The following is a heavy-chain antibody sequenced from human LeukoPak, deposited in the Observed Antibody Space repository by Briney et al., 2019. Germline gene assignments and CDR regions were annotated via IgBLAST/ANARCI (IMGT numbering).Heavy chain of an antibody. D-gene: IGHD3-22*01. V-gene: IGHV4-39*01. J-gene: IGHJ4*02. CDR2: IYYSGST. CDR1: GGSISSSSYY. CDR3: ARQTGDSSGYYYKDYFDY. Sequence: SETLSLTCTVSGGSISSSSYYWGWIRQPPGKGLEWIGSIYYSGSTYYNPSLKSRVTISVDTSKNQFSLKLSSVTAEDTAVYYCARQTGDSSGYYYKDYFDYWGQGTMVTVSS.